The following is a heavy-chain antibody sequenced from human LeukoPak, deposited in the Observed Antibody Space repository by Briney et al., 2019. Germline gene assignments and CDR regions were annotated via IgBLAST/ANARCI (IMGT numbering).Heavy chain of an antibody. CDR3: ARADSPSDTAMITAPGY. D-gene: IGHD5-18*01. J-gene: IGHJ4*02. V-gene: IGHV3-23*01. CDR2: ISGSGGST. CDR1: GFTFSSYA. Sequence: GGSLRLSCAASGFTFSSYAMSWVRQAPGKGLEWVSAISGSGGSTYYADSVKGRFTISRDNSKNTLYLQMNSLRAEDTAVYYCARADSPSDTAMITAPGYWGQGTLVTVSS.